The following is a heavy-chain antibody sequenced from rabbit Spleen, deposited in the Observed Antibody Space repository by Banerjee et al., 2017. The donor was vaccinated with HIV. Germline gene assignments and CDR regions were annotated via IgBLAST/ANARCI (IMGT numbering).Heavy chain of an antibody. CDR2: IGAGSSGST. CDR3: ARDTSSSFSSYGMDL. D-gene: IGHD1-1*01. CDR1: GFSFSYSDY. V-gene: IGHV1S40*01. Sequence: QSLEESGGDLVKPGASLTLTCTASGFSFSYSDYMCWVRQPPGKGPEWIACIGAGSSGSTYYATWAKGRFTCSKTSSTTVTLQMTRLTAADTATYFCARDTSSSFSSYGMDLWGPGTLVTVS. J-gene: IGHJ6*01.